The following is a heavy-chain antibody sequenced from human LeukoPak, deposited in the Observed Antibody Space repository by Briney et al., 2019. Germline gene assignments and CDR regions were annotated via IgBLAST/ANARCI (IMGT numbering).Heavy chain of an antibody. D-gene: IGHD5-12*01. CDR3: ARVSGYDSYYYGMDV. J-gene: IGHJ6*02. V-gene: IGHV3-74*01. CDR1: GFTFSSYW. Sequence: GGSLRLSCAASGFTFSSYWMPWVRQAPGKGLVWVSRINSDGSSTSYADSVKGRFTISRDNAKNTLYLQMNSLRAEDTAVYYCARVSGYDSYYYGMDVWGQGTTVTVSS. CDR2: INSDGSST.